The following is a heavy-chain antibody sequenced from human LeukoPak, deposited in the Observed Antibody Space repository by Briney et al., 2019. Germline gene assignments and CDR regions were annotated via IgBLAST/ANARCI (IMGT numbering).Heavy chain of an antibody. D-gene: IGHD2-2*01. Sequence: SQTLSLTCAISGDSVSSNSVTWNWIRQSPSRGLEWLGRTYYRSTWYDDYAVSVRGRITVNADTSKNQFSLHLNSVTPEDTAVYYCARRLTQYDCFDPWGQGILVTVSS. V-gene: IGHV6-1*01. CDR3: ARRLTQYDCFDP. J-gene: IGHJ5*02. CDR1: GDSVSSNSVT. CDR2: TYYRSTWYD.